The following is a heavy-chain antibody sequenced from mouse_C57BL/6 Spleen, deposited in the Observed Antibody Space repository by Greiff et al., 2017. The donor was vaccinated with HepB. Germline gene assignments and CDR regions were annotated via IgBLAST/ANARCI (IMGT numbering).Heavy chain of an antibody. D-gene: IGHD2-3*01. CDR1: GFNIKDYY. V-gene: IGHV14-1*01. CDR3: TTDGRRGYYFDY. Sequence: VQLKQSGAELVRPGASVKLSCTASGFNIKDYYMHWVKQRPEQGLEWIGRIDPEDGDTEYAPKFQGKATMTADTSSNTAYLQLSSLTSEDTAVYYCTTDGRRGYYFDYWGQGTTLTVSS. J-gene: IGHJ2*01. CDR2: IDPEDGDT.